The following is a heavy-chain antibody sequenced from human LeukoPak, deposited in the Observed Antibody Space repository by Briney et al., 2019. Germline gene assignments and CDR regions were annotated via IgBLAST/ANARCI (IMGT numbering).Heavy chain of an antibody. CDR3: ARGSKTGPFSTYYYDSP. CDR1: GFTFSSYA. J-gene: IGHJ5*02. CDR2: ISYDGSNK. D-gene: IGHD3-22*01. Sequence: AGGSLRLSCAASGFTFSSYAMHWVHQAPGKGLEWVAVISYDGSNKYYADSVKGRFTISRDNSKNTLYLQMNSLRAEDTAVYYCARGSKTGPFSTYYYDSPWGQGTLVTVSS. V-gene: IGHV3-30-3*01.